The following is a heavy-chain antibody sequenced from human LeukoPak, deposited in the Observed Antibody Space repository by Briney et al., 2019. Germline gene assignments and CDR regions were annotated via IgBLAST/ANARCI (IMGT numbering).Heavy chain of an antibody. CDR1: GYTFSGYF. Sequence: ASVKVSCKTSGYTFSGYFIHWVRQAAGQGLEWMGRINSNSGATENGQNFQGRVAMSRDTSISTASMELSWLTSDDTAVYYCARDLSSTPNWEFDYWGQGTLVTVSS. J-gene: IGHJ4*02. CDR3: ARDLSSTPNWEFDY. D-gene: IGHD7-27*01. CDR2: INSNSGAT. V-gene: IGHV1-2*06.